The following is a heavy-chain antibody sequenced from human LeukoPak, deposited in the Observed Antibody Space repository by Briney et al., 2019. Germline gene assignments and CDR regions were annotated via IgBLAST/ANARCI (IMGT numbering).Heavy chain of an antibody. J-gene: IGHJ4*02. CDR2: INAAGSST. CDR1: AFTFSSYG. V-gene: IGHV3-74*01. D-gene: IGHD1-26*01. Sequence: GGSLRLSCAASAFTFSSYGMHWVRQAPGKGLVWVSRINAAGSSTNYADFVKGRFTISRDNAKNTLYLQMNSLRAEDTAVYYCAKRHLPVETTGRDDYWGQGTLVTVSS. CDR3: AKRHLPVETTGRDDY.